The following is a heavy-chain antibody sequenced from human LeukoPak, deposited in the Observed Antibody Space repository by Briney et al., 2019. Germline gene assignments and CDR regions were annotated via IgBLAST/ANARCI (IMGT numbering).Heavy chain of an antibody. D-gene: IGHD5-18*01. CDR1: GLTFSGYG. J-gene: IGHJ4*02. CDR3: AREDTAMVHFDN. CDR2: LWFDGSNK. V-gene: IGHV3-33*01. Sequence: GRSRRLSCAASGLTFSGYGMHWVGKAPGKGLEWVAVLWFDGSNKYYADSLKGRFTISTDNSKNTLYLQMNSLTAEDTAVYYCAREDTAMVHFDNWGQGTLVTVSS.